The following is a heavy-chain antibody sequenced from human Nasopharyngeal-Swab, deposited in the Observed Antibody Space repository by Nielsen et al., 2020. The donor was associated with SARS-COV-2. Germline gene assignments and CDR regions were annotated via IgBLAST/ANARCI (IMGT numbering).Heavy chain of an antibody. CDR3: ARGLLGSSWYVY. D-gene: IGHD6-13*01. CDR2: IGTAGDT. CDR1: GFTFSSYD. Sequence: GESLKISCAASGFTFSSYDMHWVRQATGKGLEWFSAIGTAGDTYYPGSVKGRFTISRENAKNSLYLQMNSLRAGDTAVYYCARGLLGSSWYVYWGQGTLVIVSS. V-gene: IGHV3-13*01. J-gene: IGHJ4*02.